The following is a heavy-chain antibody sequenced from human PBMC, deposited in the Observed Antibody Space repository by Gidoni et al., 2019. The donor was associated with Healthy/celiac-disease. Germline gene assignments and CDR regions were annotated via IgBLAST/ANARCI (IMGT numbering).Heavy chain of an antibody. CDR2: IRSKANSYAT. J-gene: IGHJ5*02. V-gene: IGHV3-73*02. CDR1: GFTFSGSA. D-gene: IGHD3-3*01. Sequence: EVQLVESGGGLVQPGGSLKLSCAASGFTFSGSAMPWVRQASGKGLEWFGRIRSKANSYATAYAASVKGRFTISRDDSKNTAYLQMNSLKTEDTAVYYCTRPAYYDFWSGTDNWFDPWGQGTLVTVSS. CDR3: TRPAYYDFWSGTDNWFDP.